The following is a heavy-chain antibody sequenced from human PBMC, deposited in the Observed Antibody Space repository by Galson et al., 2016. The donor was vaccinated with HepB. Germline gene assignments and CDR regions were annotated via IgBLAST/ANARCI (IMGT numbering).Heavy chain of an antibody. CDR3: ARGESDLRNPGDLDY. J-gene: IGHJ4*02. CDR2: VSSNNGNT. CDR1: GYIFINYG. Sequence: SVKVSCKASGYIFINYGIHWVRQAPGQGLERMGWVSSNNGNTNYAQKVQGRVTMTPDTSTTTAYMGLRGLRSDDTAVYYCARGESDLRNPGDLDYWGQGTLVTGSS. V-gene: IGHV1-18*01. D-gene: IGHD1-14*01.